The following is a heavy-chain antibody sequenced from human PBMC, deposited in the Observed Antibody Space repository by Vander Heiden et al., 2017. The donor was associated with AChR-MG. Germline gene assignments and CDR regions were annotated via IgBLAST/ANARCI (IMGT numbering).Heavy chain of an antibody. Sequence: QVQLQQWGAGLLKPSETLSLTCAVYVGSFSGYYWSWIRQPPGKGLEWIGEINHSGSTNYNPSLKSRVTISVDTSKNQFSLKLSSVTAADTAVYYCARGWYRRYYYYYYMDVWGKGTTVTVSS. D-gene: IGHD6-13*01. CDR3: ARGWYRRYYYYYYMDV. V-gene: IGHV4-34*01. CDR1: VGSFSGYY. J-gene: IGHJ6*03. CDR2: INHSGST.